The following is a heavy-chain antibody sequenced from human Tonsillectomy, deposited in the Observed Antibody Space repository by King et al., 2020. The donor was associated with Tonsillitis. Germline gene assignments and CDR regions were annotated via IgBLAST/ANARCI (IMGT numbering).Heavy chain of an antibody. Sequence: QLQESGPGLVKPSQTLSLTCTVSGGSISSGSYYWSWIRQHPGKGLEWIGYIYFSGSTYYNPSLKSRVTISVDTSQNQFSLKLSSVTAADTAVYYCARESPWCEPHYYYYGKDVWGQGTTVTVSS. D-gene: IGHD4/OR15-4a*01. V-gene: IGHV4-31*03. CDR2: IYFSGST. CDR1: GGSISSGSYY. J-gene: IGHJ6*02. CDR3: ARESPWCEPHYYYYGKDV.